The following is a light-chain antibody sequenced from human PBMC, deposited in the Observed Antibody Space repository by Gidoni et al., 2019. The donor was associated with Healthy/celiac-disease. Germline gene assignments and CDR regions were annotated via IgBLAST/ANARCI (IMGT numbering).Light chain of an antibody. CDR2: AAS. Sequence: TITCRASQSMSSYLNWYQQKPGKAPKLLISAASSLQSVVPSRFSGSGSGTDFTLTISILQPEVFATYYCQQCYSTTHTFGQGTKLEIQ. V-gene: IGKV1-39*01. J-gene: IGKJ2*01. CDR3: QQCYSTTHT. CDR1: QSMSSY.